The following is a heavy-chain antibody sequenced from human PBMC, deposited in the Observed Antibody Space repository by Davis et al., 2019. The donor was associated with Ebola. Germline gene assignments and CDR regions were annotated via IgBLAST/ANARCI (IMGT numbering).Heavy chain of an antibody. D-gene: IGHD6-13*01. CDR3: TRDYSSSWFSHLDY. CDR2: ISSKAYGGKT. Sequence: GEYLKTPCTASGFTFGDYALTWVRQAPGTGLEWDGFISSKAYGGKTEYAASVKERFTISRDDSKSIAYLQMNSLQTEDTAVYYCTRDYSSSWFSHLDYWGQGTLVTVSS. CDR1: GFTFGDYA. J-gene: IGHJ4*02. V-gene: IGHV3-49*04.